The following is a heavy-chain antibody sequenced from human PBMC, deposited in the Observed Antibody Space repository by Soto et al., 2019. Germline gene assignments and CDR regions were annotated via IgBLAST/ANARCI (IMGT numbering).Heavy chain of an antibody. CDR2: ISGSGGST. J-gene: IGHJ5*02. CDR3: ALIALERGYDFWSGYYLT. CDR1: GFTFSSYA. Sequence: GGSLRLSCAASGFTFSSYAMSWVRQAPGKGLEWVSAISGSGGSTYYADSVKGRFTISRDNSKNTLYLQMNSLRAEDTAVYYCALIALERGYDFWSGYYLTWGQGTLVTVSS. D-gene: IGHD3-3*01. V-gene: IGHV3-23*01.